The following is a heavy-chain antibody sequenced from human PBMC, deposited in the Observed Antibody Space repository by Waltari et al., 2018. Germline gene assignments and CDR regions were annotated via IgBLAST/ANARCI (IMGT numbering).Heavy chain of an antibody. J-gene: IGHJ3*02. V-gene: IGHV1-2*06. D-gene: IGHD3-3*01. Sequence: QVQLVQSGAEVKKPGASVKVSCKASGYTFTGYYMHWVRQAPGQGLEWMGRINPNSGGTNYAQKFQGRVTMTRDTSISTAYMELSRLRSDDTAVYYCAAYYDFWSGYYSDAFDIWGQGTMVTVSS. CDR3: AAYYDFWSGYYSDAFDI. CDR2: INPNSGGT. CDR1: GYTFTGYY.